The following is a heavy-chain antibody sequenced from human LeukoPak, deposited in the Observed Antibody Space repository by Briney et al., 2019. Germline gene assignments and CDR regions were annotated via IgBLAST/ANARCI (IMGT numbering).Heavy chain of an antibody. CDR2: IGTAGDT. CDR1: GFTFSSYD. CDR3: ARAPGHSSGWYGPVEAFDI. J-gene: IGHJ3*02. Sequence: PGGSLRLSCAASGFTFSSYDMHWVRQATGKGLEWVSAIGTAGDTYYPGSVKGRFTISRENAKNSLYLQMNSLRTGDTAVYYCARAPGHSSGWYGPVEAFDIWGQGTMVTVSS. V-gene: IGHV3-13*01. D-gene: IGHD6-19*01.